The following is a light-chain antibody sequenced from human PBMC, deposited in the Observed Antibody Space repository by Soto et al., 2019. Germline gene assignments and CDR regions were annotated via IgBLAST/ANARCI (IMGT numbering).Light chain of an antibody. V-gene: IGKV3-11*01. CDR1: QSVSTY. CDR2: DAS. J-gene: IGKJ5*01. Sequence: TQSPSSLSASVGDRVTITCRASQSVSTYLAWYHQKPGQPPRLLIYDASTRATGIPARFSGSGSGTDFTLTISSLEPEDFAVYYCQQRSNWPITFGQGTRLEIK. CDR3: QQRSNWPIT.